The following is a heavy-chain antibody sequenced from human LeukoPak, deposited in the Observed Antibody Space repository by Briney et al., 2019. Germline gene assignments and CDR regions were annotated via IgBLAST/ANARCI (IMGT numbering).Heavy chain of an antibody. V-gene: IGHV3-11*04. Sequence: KPRGSLRLSPAPSGFTLRDSYMTTVPQAPGRGAEWGAYISGSGHDINYSDSVKGRFTVSRDNGKRSLYLHMNSLRAEDTAMYYCARGESSYCSGGCYFASWGQGTLVTISS. D-gene: IGHD2-21*02. CDR2: ISGSGHDI. J-gene: IGHJ5*01. CDR1: GFTLRDSY. CDR3: ARGESSYCSGGCYFAS.